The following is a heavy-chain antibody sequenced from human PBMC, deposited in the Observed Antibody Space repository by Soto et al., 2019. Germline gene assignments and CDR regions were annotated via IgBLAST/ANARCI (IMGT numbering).Heavy chain of an antibody. D-gene: IGHD3-9*01. CDR1: GYTFTSYA. J-gene: IGHJ4*02. CDR3: ARDRIRDILTGYYAGDY. CDR2: INAGNGNT. V-gene: IGHV1-3*01. Sequence: QVQLVQSGAEVKKPGASVKVPCKASGYTFTSYAMHWVRQAPGQRLEWMGWINAGNGNTKYSQKFQGRVTITRDTSASTAYMELSSLRSEDTAVYYCARDRIRDILTGYYAGDYWGQGTLVTVSS.